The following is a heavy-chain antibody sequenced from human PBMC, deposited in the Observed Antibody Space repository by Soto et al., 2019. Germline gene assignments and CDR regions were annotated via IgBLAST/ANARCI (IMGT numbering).Heavy chain of an antibody. CDR3: VREAYGNYYFDD. Sequence: QVHLVESGGGVVQPGRSLRLSCAASEFTFSSYAMHWVRQAPGKGLERVAVISYDGSQKYYADSVKGRFTVSRDNSKHTLYLQMNSLRAEDTALFYCVREAYGNYYFDDWGQGTLVTVPS. V-gene: IGHV3-30-3*01. CDR2: ISYDGSQK. D-gene: IGHD4-17*01. CDR1: EFTFSSYA. J-gene: IGHJ4*02.